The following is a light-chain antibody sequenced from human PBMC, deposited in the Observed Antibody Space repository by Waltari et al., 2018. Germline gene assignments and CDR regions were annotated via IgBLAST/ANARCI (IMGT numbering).Light chain of an antibody. Sequence: DTVMTQSPLSLPVTPGEPASISCRSTQSLLHTNGYNYVDGFLQKPGQSPQLLIYLASNRAPGVPDRFSGSGSGTHFTLKISRVEADDVGVYFCMQTRQTPWTFGLGTRVEFK. J-gene: IGKJ1*01. CDR2: LAS. CDR1: QSLLHTNGYNY. CDR3: MQTRQTPWT. V-gene: IGKV2-28*01.